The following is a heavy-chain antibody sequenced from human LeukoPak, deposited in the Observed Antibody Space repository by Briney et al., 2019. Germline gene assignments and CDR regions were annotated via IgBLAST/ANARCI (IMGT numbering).Heavy chain of an antibody. V-gene: IGHV4-30-2*01. J-gene: IGHJ4*02. CDR3: ASGHVWGSYRYPYFDY. D-gene: IGHD3-16*02. Sequence: SETLSLTCAVSGGSISSGGYSWSWIRQPPGKGLEWIGYIYHSGSTYYNPSLKSRVTISVDRSKNQFSLKLSSVTAADTAVYYRASGHVWGSYRYPYFDYWGQGTLVTVSS. CDR1: GGSISSGGYS. CDR2: IYHSGST.